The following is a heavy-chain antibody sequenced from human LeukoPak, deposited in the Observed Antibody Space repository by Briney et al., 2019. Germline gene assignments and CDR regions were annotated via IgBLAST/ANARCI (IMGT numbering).Heavy chain of an antibody. V-gene: IGHV3-23*02. Sequence: TGGSLRLSCAASGFIFSNYAITWIRQAPGKGLEWVSEISGSGESTYYGDSVKGRFTISRDNSKNTLYLQMNSLRAGDTAIYYCAREDRDFDYWGQGTLVTVSS. J-gene: IGHJ4*02. D-gene: IGHD1-14*01. CDR1: GFIFSNYA. CDR2: ISGSGEST. CDR3: AREDRDFDY.